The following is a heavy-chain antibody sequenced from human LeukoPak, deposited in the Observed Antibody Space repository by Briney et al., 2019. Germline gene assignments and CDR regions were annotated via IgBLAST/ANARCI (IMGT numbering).Heavy chain of an antibody. CDR1: GGTFSSYA. J-gene: IGHJ5*02. D-gene: IGHD6-19*01. Sequence: SVKVSCKASGGTFSSYAISWVRQAPGQGLEWXXRIIPIFGIANYAQKFQGRVTITADKSTSTAYMELSSLRSEDTAVYYCARRIAVAGTVWFDPWGQGTLVTVSS. CDR3: ARRIAVAGTVWFDP. CDR2: IIPIFGIA. V-gene: IGHV1-69*04.